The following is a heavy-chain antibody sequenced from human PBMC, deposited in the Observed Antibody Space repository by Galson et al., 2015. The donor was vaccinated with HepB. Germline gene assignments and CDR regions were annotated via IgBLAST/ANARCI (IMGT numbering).Heavy chain of an antibody. V-gene: IGHV1-46*01. CDR2: INPSGGST. CDR1: GYTFTSYY. Sequence: QSGAEVKKPGESLKISCTASGYTFTSYYMHWVRQAPGQGLEWMGIINPSGGSTSYAQKFQGRVTMTRDTSTSTVYMELSSLRSEDTAVYYCAWMGYDSSGHYFDYWGQGTLVTVSS. D-gene: IGHD3-22*01. J-gene: IGHJ4*02. CDR3: AWMGYDSSGHYFDY.